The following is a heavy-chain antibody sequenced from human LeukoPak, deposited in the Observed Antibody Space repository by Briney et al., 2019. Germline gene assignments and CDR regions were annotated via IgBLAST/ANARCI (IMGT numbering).Heavy chain of an antibody. J-gene: IGHJ4*02. Sequence: SQTLSLTCTVSGGSISSGDYYWSWLRQPPGKGLEWIGYIYYSGSTNYNPSLKSRVTISVDTSKNQFSLKLSSATAADTAVYYCARDVYDSTSFGYWGQGTLVTVSS. CDR1: GGSISSGDYY. CDR3: ARDVYDSTSFGY. D-gene: IGHD3-22*01. V-gene: IGHV4-61*08. CDR2: IYYSGST.